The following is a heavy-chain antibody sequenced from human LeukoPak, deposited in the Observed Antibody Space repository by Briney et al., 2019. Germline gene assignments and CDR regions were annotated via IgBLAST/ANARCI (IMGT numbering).Heavy chain of an antibody. CDR1: GYTFTGYY. Sequence: ASVKVSCKAYGYTFTGYYMRWVRQAPGQGLEWIGSINPNRGGTNYAQKFQGRVTMTRDTSIRTAYMELSRLRSDDTTVQYCARPNFVTATTNWFDPWGQGTLVTVSS. CDR2: INPNRGGT. V-gene: IGHV1-2*02. CDR3: ARPNFVTATTNWFDP. J-gene: IGHJ5*02. D-gene: IGHD2-21*02.